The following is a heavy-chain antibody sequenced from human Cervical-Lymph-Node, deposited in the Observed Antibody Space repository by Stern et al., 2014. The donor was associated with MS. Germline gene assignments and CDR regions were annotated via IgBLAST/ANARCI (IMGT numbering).Heavy chain of an antibody. Sequence: QLQLQESGSGLVKPSQTLSLTCAVSGRSISSGGYSWSWIRQPPGKGLDWLGYIYTSGSTYTTPSLTRLVTISVDRHKTQFSLTLSSVTAADTAVYYCARSSTVTPNAFDIWGQGTMVTVSS. CDR1: GRSISSGGYS. D-gene: IGHD4-17*01. CDR3: ARSSTVTPNAFDI. CDR2: IYTSGST. J-gene: IGHJ3*02. V-gene: IGHV4-30-2*01.